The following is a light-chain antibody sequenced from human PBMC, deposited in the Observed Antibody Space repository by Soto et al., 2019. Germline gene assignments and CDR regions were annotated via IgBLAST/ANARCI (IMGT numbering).Light chain of an antibody. J-gene: IGLJ2*01. CDR2: EVT. CDR1: ISDVGGYNY. CDR3: SSFAGGGNPVL. Sequence: QSALTQPPSASGSLGQSVTLSCTGTISDVGGYNYVSWHQQHPGKAPKVMIYEVTKRPPGVPDRFSGSKSGNTSSLTVSGLQAEDEADYYCSSFAGGGNPVLLGGGTKLTVL. V-gene: IGLV2-8*01.